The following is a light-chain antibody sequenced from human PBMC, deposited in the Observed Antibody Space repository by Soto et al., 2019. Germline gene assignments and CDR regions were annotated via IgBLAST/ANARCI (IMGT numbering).Light chain of an antibody. Sequence: QSALTQPASVSGSPGQSITISCTGTSSDVGGSNYVSWYQQHPGKAPKLMIYEVSNRPSGVSNRFSGSKSGNTASLTISGLQAEDEAASYCSSYTSSSIDYVFGTGTKLTVL. CDR1: SSDVGGSNY. V-gene: IGLV2-14*01. J-gene: IGLJ1*01. CDR3: SSYTSSSIDYV. CDR2: EVS.